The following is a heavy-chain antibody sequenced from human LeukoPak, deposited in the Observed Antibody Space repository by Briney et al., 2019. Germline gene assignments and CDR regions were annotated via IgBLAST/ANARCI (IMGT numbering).Heavy chain of an antibody. CDR1: GGSISSGSYY. D-gene: IGHD2-2*01. CDR2: IYTSGST. Sequence: SQTLSLTCTVSGGSISSGSYYWSWIRQPAGKGLEWIGRIYTSGSTNYNPSLKSRVTISVDTSKNQFSLKLSSVTDADTAVYYCARDKCSSTSCSSYDAFDIWGQGTMVTVSS. V-gene: IGHV4-61*02. J-gene: IGHJ3*02. CDR3: ARDKCSSTSCSSYDAFDI.